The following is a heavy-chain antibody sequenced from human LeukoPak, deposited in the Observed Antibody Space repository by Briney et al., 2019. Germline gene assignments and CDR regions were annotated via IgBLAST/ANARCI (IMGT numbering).Heavy chain of an antibody. Sequence: VASVKVSCKASGYTFISFYMHWVRQAPGQGLEWMGIINPSGGGTSYAQKFQGRVTMTRGTSTSTVYMELSSLRSEDTAVYYCARDGMITFGGVIAYWGQGTLVTVSS. CDR2: INPSGGGT. CDR1: GYTFISFY. J-gene: IGHJ4*02. CDR3: ARDGMITFGGVIAY. D-gene: IGHD3-16*01. V-gene: IGHV1-46*01.